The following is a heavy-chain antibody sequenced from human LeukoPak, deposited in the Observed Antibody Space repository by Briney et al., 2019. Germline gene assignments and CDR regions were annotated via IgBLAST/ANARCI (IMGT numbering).Heavy chain of an antibody. V-gene: IGHV3-48*01. CDR1: GFTFTTYS. J-gene: IGHJ3*02. CDR2: ISSTSSTM. Sequence: GGSLRLSCAASGFTFTTYSMNWVRQALGKGLEWVSYISSTSSTMYYADSVKGRFTISRDNAKNSLYLQMNSLRAEDTAVYSCTREYSSSSGRAFDIWGQGTMVTVSS. D-gene: IGHD6-6*01. CDR3: TREYSSSSGRAFDI.